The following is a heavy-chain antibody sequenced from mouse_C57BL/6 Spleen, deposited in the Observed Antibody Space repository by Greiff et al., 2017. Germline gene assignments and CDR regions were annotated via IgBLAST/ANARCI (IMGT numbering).Heavy chain of an antibody. J-gene: IGHJ4*01. CDR3: ARSRDYYGSHYAMDY. D-gene: IGHD1-1*01. CDR2: INPNNGGT. CDR1: GYTFTDYY. V-gene: IGHV1-26*01. Sequence: VQLQQSGPELVKPGASVKISCKASGYTFTDYYMNWVKQSHGKSLEWIGDINPNNGGTSYNQKFKGKATLTVDKSSSTAYMELRSLTSEDSAVYYCARSRDYYGSHYAMDYWGQGTSVTVSS.